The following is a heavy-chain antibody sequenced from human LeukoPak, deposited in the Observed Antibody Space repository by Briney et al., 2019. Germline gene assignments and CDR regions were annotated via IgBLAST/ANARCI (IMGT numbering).Heavy chain of an antibody. CDR3: ARESKYYDILTGLYYFDY. Sequence: GSSVKVSCKASGGTFSSYAISWVRQAAGQGLEWMGGIIPIFGTANYAQKFQGRVTITADGSTSTAYMELSSLRSEDTAVYYCARESKYYDILTGLYYFDYWGQGTLVTVSS. CDR2: IIPIFGTA. CDR1: GGTFSSYA. D-gene: IGHD3-9*01. J-gene: IGHJ4*02. V-gene: IGHV1-69*13.